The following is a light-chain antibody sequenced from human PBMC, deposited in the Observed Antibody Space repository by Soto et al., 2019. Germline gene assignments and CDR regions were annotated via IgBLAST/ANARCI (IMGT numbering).Light chain of an antibody. CDR3: QSYDNSLSGSYV. V-gene: IGLV1-40*01. J-gene: IGLJ1*01. Sequence: QAVVTQPPSVSGAPGERATISCTGSSSNIGAGYEVHWYQQLPGTSPKLLIYEDTDRPSGVPDRFSGSKSGTSASLAITGLLAEDEADYYCQSYDNSLSGSYVFGTGTKVTVL. CDR1: SSNIGAGYE. CDR2: EDT.